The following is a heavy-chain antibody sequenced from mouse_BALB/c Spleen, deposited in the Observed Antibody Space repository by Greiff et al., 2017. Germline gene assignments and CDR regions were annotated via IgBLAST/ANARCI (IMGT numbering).Heavy chain of an antibody. CDR2: INPSNGRT. CDR1: GYTFTSYW. J-gene: IGHJ4*01. CDR3: ATYYGNYPYAMDY. V-gene: IGHV1S81*02. D-gene: IGHD2-10*01. Sequence: VQLQQPGAELVKPGASVKLSCKASGYTFTSYWMHWVKQRPGQGLEWIGEINPSNGRTNYNEKFKSKATLTVDKSSSTAYMQLSSLTSEDSAVYYCATYYGNYPYAMDYWGQGTSVTVSS.